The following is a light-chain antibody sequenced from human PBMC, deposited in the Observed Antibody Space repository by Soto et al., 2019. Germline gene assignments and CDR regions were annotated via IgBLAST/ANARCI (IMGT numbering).Light chain of an antibody. Sequence: DIQMAQSPSTLSASVGDRVTITCRASQSITTWVAWYQQKPGKAPKFLIYRASTLESGVPSRFSGSGSGTEFTLTINSLQPDDFATYYCQQYNSFPLTFGGGTKVEIK. CDR2: RAS. CDR3: QQYNSFPLT. V-gene: IGKV1-5*03. CDR1: QSITTW. J-gene: IGKJ4*01.